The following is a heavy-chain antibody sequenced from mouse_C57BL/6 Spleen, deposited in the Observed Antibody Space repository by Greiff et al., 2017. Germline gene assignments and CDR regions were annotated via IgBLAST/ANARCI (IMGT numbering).Heavy chain of an antibody. V-gene: IGHV1-26*01. CDR1: GYTFTDYY. D-gene: IGHD1-1*01. CDR3: AKFITTVVGGGYYAMDY. J-gene: IGHJ4*01. Sequence: VQLQQSGPELVKPGASVKISCKASGYTFTDYYMNWVKQSHGKSLEWIGDINPNNGGTSYNQKFKGKATLTVDKSSSTAYMELRSLTSEDSAVYYCAKFITTVVGGGYYAMDYWGQGTSVTVSS. CDR2: INPNNGGT.